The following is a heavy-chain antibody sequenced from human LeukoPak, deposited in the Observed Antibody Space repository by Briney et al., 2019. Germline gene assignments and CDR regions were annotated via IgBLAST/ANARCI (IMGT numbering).Heavy chain of an antibody. Sequence: GGSLRLSCAASGFTFSSYAMSWVRQAPGKGLEWVSAISGSGGSTYYADSVKGRFTISRDNSKNTLYLQMNSLRAEDTAVYYCAKDPNWGTPISAAFDIWGQGTMVTVSS. D-gene: IGHD7-27*01. V-gene: IGHV3-23*01. J-gene: IGHJ3*02. CDR1: GFTFSSYA. CDR3: AKDPNWGTPISAAFDI. CDR2: ISGSGGST.